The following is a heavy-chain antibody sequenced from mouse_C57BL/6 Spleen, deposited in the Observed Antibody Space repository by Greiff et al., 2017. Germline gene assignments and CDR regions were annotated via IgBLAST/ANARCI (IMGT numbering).Heavy chain of an antibody. V-gene: IGHV1-15*01. J-gene: IGHJ3*02. Sequence: VQLQQSGAELVRPGASVTLSCKASGYTFTDYEMHWVKQTPVHGLEWIGAIDPETGGTAYNQKFKGKAILTADKSSSTAYRGLRSLTSEDSAVYYCTRCYEGYGAEWGQGTLVTVSA. CDR3: TRCYEGYGAE. CDR1: GYTFTDYE. CDR2: IDPETGGT. D-gene: IGHD2-3*01.